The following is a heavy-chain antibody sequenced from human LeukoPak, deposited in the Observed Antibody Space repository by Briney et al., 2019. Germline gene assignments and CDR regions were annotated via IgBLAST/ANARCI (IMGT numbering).Heavy chain of an antibody. CDR3: ARVSSSGWAY. Sequence: ASVKVSCKASGYTFTSYEINWVRQSTGQGLEWMGWMNPNSGNTGYAQKLQGRVTITRNTSIRTAYMELSSLRSEDTAVYYCARVSSSGWAYWGQGTLVTVSS. CDR2: MNPNSGNT. CDR1: GYTFTSYE. D-gene: IGHD6-13*01. J-gene: IGHJ4*02. V-gene: IGHV1-8*03.